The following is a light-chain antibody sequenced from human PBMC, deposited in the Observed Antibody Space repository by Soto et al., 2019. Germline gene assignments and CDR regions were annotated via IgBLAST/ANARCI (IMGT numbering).Light chain of an antibody. CDR2: GAS. CDR3: QQYNTYSSLT. J-gene: IGKJ4*01. V-gene: IGKV3-20*01. Sequence: EIVLTQSPVTLSLSPGERATLSCRASQSVSSSYLAWYQQKPGQAPRLLIYGASSRATGIPDRFSGSGSGTDFTLTISSLQPDDFATYYCQQYNTYSSLTFGGGTKVEIK. CDR1: QSVSSSY.